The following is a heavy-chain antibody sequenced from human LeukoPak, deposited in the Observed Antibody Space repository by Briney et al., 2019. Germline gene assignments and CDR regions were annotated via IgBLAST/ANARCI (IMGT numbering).Heavy chain of an antibody. V-gene: IGHV3-21*01. J-gene: IGHJ4*02. D-gene: IGHD4-17*01. CDR1: GFTFSTYS. CDR3: ASGDYGDYAGAYGY. Sequence: PGRSLGLSCAASGFTFSTYSMDWVRQAPGKGLEWVSYISSSSSSIYYADSVKGRFTISRDNAKNSLYLQMNSRRADDTAVYYCASGDYGDYAGAYGYWGQGTLVTVSS. CDR2: ISSSSSSI.